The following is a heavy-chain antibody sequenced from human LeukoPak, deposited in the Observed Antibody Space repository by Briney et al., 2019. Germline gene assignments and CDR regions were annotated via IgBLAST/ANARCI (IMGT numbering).Heavy chain of an antibody. Sequence: PSETLSLTCTVSGGSISSYYWSWIRQPPGKGLEWIGYIYYSGSTNYNPSLKSRVTISVDTSKNQFSLKLSSVTAADTAVYYCAREKWLQLQGDAFDIWGQGTMVTVSS. CDR3: AREKWLQLQGDAFDI. CDR1: GGSISSYY. V-gene: IGHV4-59*01. J-gene: IGHJ3*02. D-gene: IGHD5-24*01. CDR2: IYYSGST.